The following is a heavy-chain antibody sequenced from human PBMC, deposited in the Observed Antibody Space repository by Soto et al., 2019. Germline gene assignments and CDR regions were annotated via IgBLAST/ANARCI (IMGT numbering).Heavy chain of an antibody. J-gene: IGHJ4*02. CDR3: ARETGRVRGRYFDS. Sequence: QVQLVQSGAEVKKPASSVKVSCKASGDTFSSYTISWVRQAPGQGLEWMGGIIPIFATANYAQQFQGRITISADLSTNTAHMELSSLRSDATAVYYCARETGRVRGRYFDSWGQGTLVTVSS. CDR2: IIPIFATA. V-gene: IGHV1-69*12. D-gene: IGHD3-10*01. CDR1: GDTFSSYT.